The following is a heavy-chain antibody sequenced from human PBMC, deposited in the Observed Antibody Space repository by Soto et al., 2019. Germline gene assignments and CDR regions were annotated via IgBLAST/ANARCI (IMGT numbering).Heavy chain of an antibody. CDR3: ANGPLDF. Sequence: PGGSLRLSCAASGFTFTDYYMSWIRQAPGKGLEWVSYIGDTGTKKYYTDSVKGRFTISRDNAKNALYLQMSSLRVEDTAIYYCANGPLDFWGQGTLVTVSS. J-gene: IGHJ4*02. CDR2: IGDTGTKK. V-gene: IGHV3-11*01. CDR1: GFTFTDYY.